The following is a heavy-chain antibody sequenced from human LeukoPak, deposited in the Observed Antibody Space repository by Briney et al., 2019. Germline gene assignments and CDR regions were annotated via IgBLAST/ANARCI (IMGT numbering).Heavy chain of an antibody. V-gene: IGHV4-59*08. CDR2: IYYSGST. CDR3: ARYGGYGYDSSGYYSAGLIDP. J-gene: IGHJ5*02. D-gene: IGHD3-22*01. CDR1: GESLNSYY. Sequence: SETLSLTCAVYGESLNSYYWSWIRQAPGKGLEWIGYIYYSGSTNYNPSLKSRVTISVDTSKNQFSLKLSSVTAADTAVYYCARYGGYGYDSSGYYSAGLIDPWGQGTLVTVSS.